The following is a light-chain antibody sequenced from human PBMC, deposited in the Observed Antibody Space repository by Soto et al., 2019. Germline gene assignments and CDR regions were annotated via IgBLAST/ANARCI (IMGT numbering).Light chain of an antibody. CDR1: RTDVADGYDY. J-gene: IGLJ1*01. CDR3: ISFTSSTPFYV. CDR2: DVS. V-gene: IGLV2-14*03. Sequence: QSALTQPASVSWSPGQSIAISCTGVRTDVADGYDYVSWYQQHPGQTPQLIIYDVSNRPSGVSDRFSGSKSGNTASLTISGLQAVDEAEYYCISFTSSTPFYVFGIGTKVTVL.